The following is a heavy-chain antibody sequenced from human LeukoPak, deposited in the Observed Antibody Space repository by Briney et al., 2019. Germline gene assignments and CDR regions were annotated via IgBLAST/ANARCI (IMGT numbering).Heavy chain of an antibody. J-gene: IGHJ6*02. D-gene: IGHD3-3*01. CDR3: AKGVLSPDYDFWSGYYADYYYYGMDV. V-gene: IGHV3-23*01. Sequence: PGGSLNSPLPAPEFTFTTIAMTWSRQPQGRGLGWSPPFSVGGGTHYYPDSVKGRFTISRDNSKNTLYLQMNSLRAEDTAVYYCAKGVLSPDYDFWSGYYADYYYYGMDVWGQGTTVTVSS. CDR2: FSVGGGTH. CDR1: EFTFTTIA.